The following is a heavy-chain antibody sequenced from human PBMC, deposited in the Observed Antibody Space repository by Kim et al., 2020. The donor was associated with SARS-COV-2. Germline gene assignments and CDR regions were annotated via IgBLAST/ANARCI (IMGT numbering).Heavy chain of an antibody. D-gene: IGHD3-10*01. CDR3: ARAHYYGSGSYGWFDP. Sequence: SLKSRVTKSVDTSKNQFSLKLSSVTAADTAVYYCARAHYYGSGSYGWFDPWGQGTLVTVSS. V-gene: IGHV4-59*01. J-gene: IGHJ5*02.